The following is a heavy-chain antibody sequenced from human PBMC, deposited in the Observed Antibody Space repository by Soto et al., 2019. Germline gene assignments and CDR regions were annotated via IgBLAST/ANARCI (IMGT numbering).Heavy chain of an antibody. D-gene: IGHD2-2*01. CDR2: INPNSGGT. CDR3: ASRPSVLGVPAVDY. V-gene: IGHV1-2*02. CDR1: GYTFTGYY. Sequence: GASVKVSCKASGYTFTGYYMHWVRQAPGQGLEWMGWINPNSGGTNYAQKFQGRVTMTRGTSISTASMELSRLRSDDTAVYYCASRPSVLGVPAVDYWGQGTLVTVSS. J-gene: IGHJ4*02.